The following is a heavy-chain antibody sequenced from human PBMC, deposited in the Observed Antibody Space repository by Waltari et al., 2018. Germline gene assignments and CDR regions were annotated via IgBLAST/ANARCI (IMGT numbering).Heavy chain of an antibody. V-gene: IGHV3-49*03. CDR2: IRRKAYGGTT. CDR3: TRIFGVFMGDY. J-gene: IGHJ4*02. D-gene: IGHD3-3*01. Sequence: EVQLVESGGGLVQPGRSLRLSCTASGFTFADYAMSWFRQAPGKGLEWVSFIRRKAYGGTTEYAASVEGRFTISRDDSKSIAYLQMNSLKTEDTGVYYCTRIFGVFMGDYWGQGTLVTVSS. CDR1: GFTFADYA.